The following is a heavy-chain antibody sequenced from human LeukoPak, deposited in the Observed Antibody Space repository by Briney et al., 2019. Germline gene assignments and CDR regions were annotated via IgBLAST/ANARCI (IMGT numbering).Heavy chain of an antibody. V-gene: IGHV3-48*01. J-gene: IGHJ4*02. Sequence: PGGSLRLSCAASGFTFSSYSMNWVRQAPGKGLEWVSYISSSSSTIYYADSVKGRFTISRDNAKNSLYLQMNSLRAEDTAVYYCARDRGGYDHTPYLPDYWGQGTLVTVSS. D-gene: IGHD5-12*01. CDR1: GFTFSSYS. CDR3: ARDRGGYDHTPYLPDY. CDR2: ISSSSSTI.